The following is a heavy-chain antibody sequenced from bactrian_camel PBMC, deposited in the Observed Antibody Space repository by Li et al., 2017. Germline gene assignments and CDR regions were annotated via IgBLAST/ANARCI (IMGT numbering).Heavy chain of an antibody. D-gene: IGHD6*01. CDR1: GYTASSNC. CDR2: IYTGVGST. V-gene: IGHV3S1*01. J-gene: IGHJ4*01. Sequence: HVQLVESGGGSVQAGGSLRLSCAASGYTASSNCMAWFRQAPGKEREGVAAIYTGVGSTSYADSVKGRFTISRNSAENTVYLHMTNLSPEDTAMYYCAADPRRKTDDSWHDAFWYMFWGHRTQVTVS. CDR3: AADPRRKTDDSWHDAFWYMF.